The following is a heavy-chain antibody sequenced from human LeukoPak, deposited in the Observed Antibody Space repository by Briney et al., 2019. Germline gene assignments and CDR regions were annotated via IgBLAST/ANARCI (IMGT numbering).Heavy chain of an antibody. Sequence: GGSLRLSCAASGFTVNTHFMSWVRQAPGKGLEWVSAISGSGGSTYYADSVKGRFTISRDNSKNTLYLQMNSLRAEDTAVYYCAKDLFRGGDFGGANYWGQGTLVTVSS. CDR3: AKDLFRGGDFGGANY. V-gene: IGHV3-23*01. J-gene: IGHJ4*02. CDR1: GFTVNTHF. D-gene: IGHD2-21*02. CDR2: ISGSGGST.